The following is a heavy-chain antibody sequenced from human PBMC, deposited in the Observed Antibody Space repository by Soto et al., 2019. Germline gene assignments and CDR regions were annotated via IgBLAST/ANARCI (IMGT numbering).Heavy chain of an antibody. Sequence: GGSLRLSCAASGFTFSSYAMSWVRQAPGKGLEWVSAISGSGGSTYYADSVKGRFTISRDNSENTLYLQMNSLRAEDTAVYYCAKGKWGSGTPLYYYYMDVWGKGTTVTVSS. CDR3: AKGKWGSGTPLYYYYMDV. V-gene: IGHV3-23*01. CDR1: GFTFSSYA. D-gene: IGHD3-10*01. CDR2: ISGSGGST. J-gene: IGHJ6*03.